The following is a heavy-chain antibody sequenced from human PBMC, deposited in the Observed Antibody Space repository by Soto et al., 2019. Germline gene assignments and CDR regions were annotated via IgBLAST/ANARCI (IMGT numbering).Heavy chain of an antibody. V-gene: IGHV4-4*02. CDR3: ARDRGVEQTEYNWFDP. CDR2: IYHSGST. Sequence: PSETLSVTCAVSSGSISSSNWWSWVRQPPGKGLEWIGEIYHSGSTNYNPSLKSRATISVDKSKNQFSLKLSSVTAADTAVYYCARDRGVEQTEYNWFDPWGQGTLVTVSS. CDR1: SGSISSSNW. J-gene: IGHJ5*02. D-gene: IGHD6-25*01.